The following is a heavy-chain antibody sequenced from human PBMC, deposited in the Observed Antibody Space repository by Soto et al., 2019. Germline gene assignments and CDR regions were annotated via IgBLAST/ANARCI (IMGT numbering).Heavy chain of an antibody. CDR1: GFTFSTYA. CDR3: ADGGEWSFNFVY. V-gene: IGHV3-23*04. D-gene: IGHD3-3*01. Sequence: VQLVESGGGVVQPGRSLRLSCAASGFTFSTYAMSWVRQAPGKGLEWVSGISGSGDNTYYADSVKGRLTISRDNSKNTLYLQMNNLRAEDTAVYYCADGGEWSFNFVYWGQGTLVTVSS. J-gene: IGHJ4*02. CDR2: ISGSGDNT.